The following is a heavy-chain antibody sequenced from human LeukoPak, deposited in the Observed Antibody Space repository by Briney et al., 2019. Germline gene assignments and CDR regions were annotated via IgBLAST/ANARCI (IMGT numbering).Heavy chain of an antibody. CDR2: ISSSSSTI. CDR1: GFTFSSYS. CDR3: AREGDETEFDY. J-gene: IGHJ4*02. D-gene: IGHD3-16*01. V-gene: IGHV3-48*02. Sequence: GGSLRLSCAASGFTFSSYSMNWVRQAPGKGLEWVSYISSSSSTIYYADSVKGRFTISRDNAKNSLYLQMNRLRDEDTAVYYCAREGDETEFDYWGQGTLVTVSS.